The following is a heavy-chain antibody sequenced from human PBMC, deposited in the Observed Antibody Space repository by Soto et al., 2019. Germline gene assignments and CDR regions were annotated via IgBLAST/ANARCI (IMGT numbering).Heavy chain of an antibody. CDR2: IIDSGGST. CDR1: GFNFNNFA. D-gene: IGHD3-16*01. J-gene: IGHJ6*02. CDR3: VKGSRGEYYYYYNGVDV. V-gene: IGHV3-64D*06. Sequence: GGPLRLSCARPGFNFNNFAMHWVLHVPGTGLESVSSIIDSGGSTSHADSVQRRFIVSRETSKGTLFLRVSSLRVEYTAVYYCVKGSRGEYYYYYNGVDVWGPGTKVT.